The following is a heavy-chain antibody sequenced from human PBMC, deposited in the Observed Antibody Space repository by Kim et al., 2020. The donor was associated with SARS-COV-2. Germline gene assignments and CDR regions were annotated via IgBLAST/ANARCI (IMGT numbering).Heavy chain of an antibody. D-gene: IGHD4-4*01. Sequence: GGSLRLSCAASAFTFSSYWMHWVRQVPGKGPVWVSRINNDGSSTTYADSVKGRFTISRDNAKNTLYLQMNSLRAEDTAVYYCARGISIAMTTALLYWGQGTLVTVSS. J-gene: IGHJ4*02. V-gene: IGHV3-74*01. CDR2: INNDGSST. CDR3: ARGISIAMTTALLY. CDR1: AFTFSSYW.